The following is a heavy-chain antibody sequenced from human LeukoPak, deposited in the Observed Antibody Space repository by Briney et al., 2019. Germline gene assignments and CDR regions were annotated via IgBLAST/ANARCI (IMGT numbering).Heavy chain of an antibody. V-gene: IGHV3-30*03. D-gene: IGHD2-21*01. J-gene: IGHJ3*02. Sequence: PGGSLRLSCAASGFTFSSYGMHWVRQAPGKGLEWVAVISYDGSNKYYADSVKGRFTISRDNAKNSLYLQMNSLRAEDTAVYYCARDRPYYSYCFDIWGQGTMVTVSS. CDR3: ARDRPYYSYCFDI. CDR2: ISYDGSNK. CDR1: GFTFSSYG.